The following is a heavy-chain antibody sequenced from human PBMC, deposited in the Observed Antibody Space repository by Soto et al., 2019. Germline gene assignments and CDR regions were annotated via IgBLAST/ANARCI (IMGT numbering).Heavy chain of an antibody. J-gene: IGHJ6*02. D-gene: IGHD3-10*01. CDR2: ISYDGSNK. CDR3: ARANYPITNYYYYYGMDV. CDR1: GFTVSSYA. Sequence: PGGCLRLCCAACGFTVSSYAMHWVRQAPGKGLEWVAVISYDGSNKYYADSVKGRFTISRDNSKNTLYLQMNSLRAEDTAVYYCARANYPITNYYYYYGMDVWGQGTTVTVSS. V-gene: IGHV3-30-3*01.